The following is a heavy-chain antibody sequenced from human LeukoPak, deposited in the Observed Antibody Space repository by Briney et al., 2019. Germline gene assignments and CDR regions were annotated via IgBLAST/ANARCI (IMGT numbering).Heavy chain of an antibody. D-gene: IGHD3-22*01. CDR3: ARRYFEGGGYNYRAMGDMDI. CDR2: MNPNSGDT. V-gene: IGHV1-8*01. CDR1: GYNFIDHH. Sequence: GSVKLSCKASGYNFIDHHINWVRQATGQGLEWMGGMNPNSGDTGYAATFQGRVTMTRDNSINTAYLQLSCLRSDDTAVYYCARRYFEGGGYNYRAMGDMDIWGKGTTVTVSS. J-gene: IGHJ6*03.